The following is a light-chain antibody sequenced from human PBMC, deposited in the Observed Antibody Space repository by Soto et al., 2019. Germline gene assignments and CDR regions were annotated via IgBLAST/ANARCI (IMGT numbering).Light chain of an antibody. CDR2: AAS. V-gene: IGKV1-39*01. J-gene: IGKJ1*01. CDR1: KGISTY. Sequence: IPMTQSPSSLSASVVDRVTITCRASKGISTYLNCYQQKPRKAPKLLIYAASSLQRGVPSRFSGSGYKTDFTLTISSLQPEDFATYSCQQSYSTKWTFGKGTKV. CDR3: QQSYSTKWT.